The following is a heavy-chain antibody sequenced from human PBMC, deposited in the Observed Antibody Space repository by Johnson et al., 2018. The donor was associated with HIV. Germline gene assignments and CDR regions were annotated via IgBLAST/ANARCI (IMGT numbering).Heavy chain of an antibody. CDR1: GFTFSSYT. J-gene: IGHJ3*02. D-gene: IGHD4-17*01. V-gene: IGHV3-30-3*01. CDR3: ARGRWTVTTVRPSAFDI. Sequence: QVQLVESGGGVVQPGRSLRLSCVASGFTFSSYTMHWVRQAPGKGLEWVAVISYDGSNKYYADSVKGRFTISRDNSKNTLYLQMNSLRAEDTAVYYCARGRWTVTTVRPSAFDIWGQGTMVTVSS. CDR2: ISYDGSNK.